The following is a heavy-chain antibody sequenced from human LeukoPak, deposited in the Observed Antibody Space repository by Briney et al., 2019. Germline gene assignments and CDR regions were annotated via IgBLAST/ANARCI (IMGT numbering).Heavy chain of an antibody. V-gene: IGHV3-21*01. CDR3: ARDPSNYGDYFQYYFDY. Sequence: GGSLRLSCAASGFTFSSYSMNWVRQAPGKGLEWVSSISSSSSYIYHADSVKGRFTISRDNAKNSLYLQMNSLRAEDTAVYYCARDPSNYGDYFQYYFDYWGQGTLVTVSS. D-gene: IGHD4-17*01. CDR2: ISSSSSYI. CDR1: GFTFSSYS. J-gene: IGHJ4*02.